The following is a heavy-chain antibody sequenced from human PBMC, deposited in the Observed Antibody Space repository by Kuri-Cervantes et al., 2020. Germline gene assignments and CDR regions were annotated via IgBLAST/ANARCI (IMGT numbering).Heavy chain of an antibody. CDR2: ISGSGGST. CDR1: GFTVSSNY. V-gene: IGHV3-23*01. CDR3: ARDWYRRDYMDV. Sequence: GGSLRLSCAASGFTVSSNYMSWVRQAPGKGLEWVSAISGSGGSTYYADSVKGRFTISRDNSKNTLYLQMNSLRAEDTAVYYCARDWYRRDYMDVWGKGTTVTVSS. D-gene: IGHD1-1*01. J-gene: IGHJ6*03.